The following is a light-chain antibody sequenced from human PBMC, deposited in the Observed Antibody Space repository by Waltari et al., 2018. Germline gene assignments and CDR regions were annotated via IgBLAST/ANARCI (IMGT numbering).Light chain of an antibody. CDR3: QQFHSYPVT. CDR2: RTS. Sequence: DIQMTQSPSTLSASVGDRVTITCRASQDITTSLAWYQQKPGKAPKVLIYRTSNLKSGVSSRFSGSGSGTEFTLTINSLQPDDFATYYCQQFHSYPVTLGGGTKLDIE. J-gene: IGKJ4*01. CDR1: QDITTS. V-gene: IGKV1-5*03.